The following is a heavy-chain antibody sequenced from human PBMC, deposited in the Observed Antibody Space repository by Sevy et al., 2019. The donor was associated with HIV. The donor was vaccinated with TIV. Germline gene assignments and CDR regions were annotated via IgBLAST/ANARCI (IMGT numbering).Heavy chain of an antibody. CDR3: AKRDNNDRCNGHSVFDY. J-gene: IGHJ4*02. V-gene: IGHV3-23*01. D-gene: IGHD1-26*01. CDR1: GFNFNTYA. CDR2: ITATGDRT. Sequence: GGSLRLSCAASGFNFNTYAMNWVRQTPDKGLEWVSGITATGDRTFYTDSVRGRFTMSRDNSKNTVYLQLNNVRAEDTAIYYCAKRDNNDRCNGHSVFDYWGQGTLVTVSS.